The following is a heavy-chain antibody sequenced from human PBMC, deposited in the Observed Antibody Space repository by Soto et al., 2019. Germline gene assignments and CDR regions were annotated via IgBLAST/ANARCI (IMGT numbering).Heavy chain of an antibody. J-gene: IGHJ4*02. Sequence: QVQLVESGGGVVQPGRSLRLSCAASGFTFSSYGMHWVRQAPGKGLEWVAVISYDGSNKYYADSVKGRFTISRDNSKNTLYLQMNSLRAEDTAVYYCAKGGRGVIPYFDYWGQGTLVTVSS. V-gene: IGHV3-30*18. CDR1: GFTFSSYG. CDR2: ISYDGSNK. CDR3: AKGGRGVIPYFDY. D-gene: IGHD3-10*01.